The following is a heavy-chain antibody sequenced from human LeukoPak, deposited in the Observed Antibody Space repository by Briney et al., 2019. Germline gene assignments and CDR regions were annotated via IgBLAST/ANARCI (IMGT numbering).Heavy chain of an antibody. Sequence: PGGSLRLSCAASGFTFSSYGMHWVRQAPGKGLEGGAVIWYDGSNKYYADSVKGRFTISRDNSKNTLYLQMNSLTAEDTAVYYCASSGSYYYFDYWGQGTLVTVSS. CDR3: ASSGSYYYFDY. V-gene: IGHV3-33*01. J-gene: IGHJ4*02. D-gene: IGHD1-26*01. CDR2: IWYDGSNK. CDR1: GFTFSSYG.